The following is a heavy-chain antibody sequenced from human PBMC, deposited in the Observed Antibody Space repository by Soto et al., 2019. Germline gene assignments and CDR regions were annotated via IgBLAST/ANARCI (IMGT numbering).Heavy chain of an antibody. J-gene: IGHJ6*02. CDR3: AVGFKLDYYSLDV. Sequence: QVQLVQSGAEVRKPGSSMKVSCRSSGGIFTASAISWVRQAPGQGPEWMGGVIPMFGTANYPQRFQGRVTINADESTNTVYMQLSSLRSEDTAVYFCAVGFKLDYYSLDVWGQGTTVTVSS. CDR1: GGIFTASA. D-gene: IGHD3-10*01. CDR2: VIPMFGTA. V-gene: IGHV1-69*01.